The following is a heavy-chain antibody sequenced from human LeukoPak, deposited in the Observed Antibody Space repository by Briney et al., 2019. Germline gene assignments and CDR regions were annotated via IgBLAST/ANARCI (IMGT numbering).Heavy chain of an antibody. Sequence: PERSLRLSCAASGFTFSSYGMHWVRQAPGKGLEWVAVIWYDGSNKYYADSVKGRFTISRDNSKNTLYLQMNSLRAEDTAVYYCARDDPDYYDSSGYPNFDYWGQGTLVTVSS. CDR3: ARDDPDYYDSSGYPNFDY. CDR1: GFTFSSYG. D-gene: IGHD3-22*01. J-gene: IGHJ4*02. CDR2: IWYDGSNK. V-gene: IGHV3-33*01.